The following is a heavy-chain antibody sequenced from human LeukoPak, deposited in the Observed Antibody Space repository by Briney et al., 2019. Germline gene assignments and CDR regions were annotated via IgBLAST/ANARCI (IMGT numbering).Heavy chain of an antibody. D-gene: IGHD3-3*02. CDR3: TSSKEELRLQMELARTGTALYYYGMDV. V-gene: IGHV3-49*04. CDR1: ASTSGDYA. J-gene: IGHJ6*02. CDR2: IRSKADGGTT. Sequence: PGPCPRPSRLLSASTSGDYAISWVSPTPENRPEWVGLIRSKADGGTTKYAGSVEGRFTRSRDDSKSIAYLQMNSLKTEDTAVYYCTSSKEELRLQMELARTGTALYYYGMDVWGQGTTVTVSS.